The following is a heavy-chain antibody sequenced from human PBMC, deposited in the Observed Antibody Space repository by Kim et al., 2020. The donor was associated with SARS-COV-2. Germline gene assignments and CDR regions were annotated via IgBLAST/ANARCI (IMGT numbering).Heavy chain of an antibody. CDR2: IIPIFGTA. D-gene: IGHD6-13*01. CDR3: ARDEKAAAYNWFDP. J-gene: IGHJ5*02. V-gene: IGHV1-69*13. CDR1: GGTFSSYA. Sequence: SVKVSCKASGGTFSSYAISWVRQAPEQGLEWMGGIIPIFGTANYAQKFQGRVTITADESTSTAYMELSSLRSEDTAVYYCARDEKAAAYNWFDPWGQGTLVTVSS.